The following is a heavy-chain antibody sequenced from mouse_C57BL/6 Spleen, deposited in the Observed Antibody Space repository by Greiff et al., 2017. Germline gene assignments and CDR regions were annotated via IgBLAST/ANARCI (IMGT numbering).Heavy chain of an antibody. V-gene: IGHV1-15*01. CDR2: IDPETGGT. CDR1: GYTFTDYE. Sequence: VKLQESGAELVRPGASVTLSCKASGYTFTDYEMHWVKQTPVHGLEWIGAIDPETGGTAYNQKFKGKAILTADKSSSTAYMELRSLTSEDSAVYYCTGGYYVNWYFDVWGTGTTVTVSS. J-gene: IGHJ1*03. D-gene: IGHD2-3*01. CDR3: TGGYYVNWYFDV.